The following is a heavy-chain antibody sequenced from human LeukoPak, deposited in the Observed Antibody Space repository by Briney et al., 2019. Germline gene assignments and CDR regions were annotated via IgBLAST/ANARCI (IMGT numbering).Heavy chain of an antibody. D-gene: IGHD4-23*01. J-gene: IGHJ4*02. Sequence: SETLSLTCTVSSGSISSYYWSWTRQPAGKGLEWIGRILTSGSTNYNPSLQSRVTMSVDTSKNQFSLKLNSMTAADTAVYYCAREFSYGSNGRGFDYWGQGTLVTVSS. CDR3: AREFSYGSNGRGFDY. CDR1: SGSISSYY. CDR2: ILTSGST. V-gene: IGHV4-4*07.